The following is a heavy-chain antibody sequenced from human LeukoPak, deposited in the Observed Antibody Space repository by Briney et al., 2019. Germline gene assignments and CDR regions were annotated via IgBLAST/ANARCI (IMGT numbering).Heavy chain of an antibody. Sequence: AGGSLRLSCAASGFTFSSYWMHWVRQAPGKGLVWVSRINSDGSSTSYADSVKGRFTISRDNAKNTLYLQMNSLRAEDTAVYYCAKVGGGSPIFGYYYYMDVWGQGTLVTVSS. CDR1: GFTFSSYW. J-gene: IGHJ6*03. CDR2: INSDGSST. V-gene: IGHV3-74*01. D-gene: IGHD2-15*01. CDR3: AKVGGGSPIFGYYYYMDV.